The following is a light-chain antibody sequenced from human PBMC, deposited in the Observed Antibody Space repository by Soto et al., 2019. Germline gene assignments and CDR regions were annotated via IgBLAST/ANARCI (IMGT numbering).Light chain of an antibody. CDR3: QQYNNWPPWT. J-gene: IGKJ1*01. CDR2: DAS. V-gene: IGKV3-15*01. CDR1: QSISIN. Sequence: VMTQSPATLSVSPGERATLSCRASQSISINLAWYQQRPGQAPRLLIYDASTRATGVPARFSGGGSGTDFTLTISGLQSEDFAVYYCQQYNNWPPWTFGQGTEVEIK.